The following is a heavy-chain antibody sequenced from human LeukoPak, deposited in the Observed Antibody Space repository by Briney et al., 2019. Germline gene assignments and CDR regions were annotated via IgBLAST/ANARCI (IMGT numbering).Heavy chain of an antibody. D-gene: IGHD6-19*01. CDR3: ARVSGQFYFYYYMDV. J-gene: IGHJ6*03. CDR1: GGSIGSSSYY. Sequence: PSETLSLTCTVSGGSIGSSSYYWGWIRQPPGKGLEWIGSIYYSGSTYYNPSLKSRVTISVDTSKNQFSLKLSSVTAADTAVYYCARVSGQFYFYYYMDVWGKGTTVTISS. CDR2: IYYSGST. V-gene: IGHV4-39*07.